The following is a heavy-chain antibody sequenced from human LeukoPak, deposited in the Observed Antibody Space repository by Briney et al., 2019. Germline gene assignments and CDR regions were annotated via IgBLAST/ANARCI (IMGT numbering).Heavy chain of an antibody. V-gene: IGHV1-18*04. CDR2: ISAYNGNT. J-gene: IGHJ4*02. CDR3: ASDLGAVGTLSFFDY. CDR1: GYTFTSYG. D-gene: IGHD6-13*01. Sequence: ASVKVSCKASGYTFTSYGITWGRQAPGQGLEWMGWISAYNGNTNYAQKFQGRVTLTTDTSTSTAYMELRSLRSDDTAVYYCASDLGAVGTLSFFDYWGQGTLVTVSS.